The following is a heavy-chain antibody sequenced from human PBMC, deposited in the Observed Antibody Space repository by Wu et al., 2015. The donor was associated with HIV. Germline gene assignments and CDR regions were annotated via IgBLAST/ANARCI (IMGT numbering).Heavy chain of an antibody. CDR2: INSNRGGT. D-gene: IGHD5-24*01. V-gene: IGHV1-2*02. CDR1: GYTFTGYY. CDR3: ARLQSLHGLYSNADF. Sequence: QVQLVQSGAEVKKPGASVKVSCKASGYTFTGYYMHWVRQAPGQGPEWMGWINSNRGGTKYAQKFQGRVTMSRDTAISTAYMELASLTSDDTAVYYCARLQSLHGLYSNADFWGQGTLVTVSS. J-gene: IGHJ4*02.